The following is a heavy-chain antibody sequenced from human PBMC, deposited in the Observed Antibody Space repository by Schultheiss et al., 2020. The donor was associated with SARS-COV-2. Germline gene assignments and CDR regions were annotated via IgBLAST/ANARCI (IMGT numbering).Heavy chain of an antibody. CDR3: AVDRDGYKNGSPRVNYYYYGMDV. V-gene: IGHV1-46*01. J-gene: IGHJ6*02. Sequence: GGSLRLPCKASGYTFTSYYMHWVRQAPGQGLEWMGIINPSGGSTSYAQKFQGRVTMTRDTSTSTVYMELSSLRSEDTAVYYCAVDRDGYKNGSPRVNYYYYGMDVWGQGTTVTVSS. CDR2: INPSGGST. CDR1: GYTFTSYY. D-gene: IGHD5-24*01.